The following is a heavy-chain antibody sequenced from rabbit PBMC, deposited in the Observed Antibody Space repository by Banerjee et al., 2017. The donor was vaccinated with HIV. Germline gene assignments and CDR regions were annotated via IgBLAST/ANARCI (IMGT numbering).Heavy chain of an antibody. J-gene: IGHJ4*01. CDR1: GFDFSSYG. CDR3: ARGSAAMTMVITGFYFNL. Sequence: QEQLVESGGGLVQPGGSLKLSCKASGFDFSSYGVSWVRQAPGKGLEWIGYIDPVFGSTYYASWVNGRFTISSHNAQNTLYLQLNSLTAADTATYFCARGSAAMTMVITGFYFNLWGPGTLVTVS. V-gene: IGHV1S47*01. CDR2: IDPVFGST. D-gene: IGHD2-1*01.